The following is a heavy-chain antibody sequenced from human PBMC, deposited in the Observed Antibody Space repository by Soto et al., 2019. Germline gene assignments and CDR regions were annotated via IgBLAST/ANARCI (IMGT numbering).Heavy chain of an antibody. Sequence: GGSLRLSCAASGFTFSSYGMHWVRQAPGKGLEWVAVIWYDGSNKYYADSVKGRFTISRDNSKNTLYLQMNSLRAEDTAVYYCARPQSTMTTVTKSPYYYYYYGMDVWGQGTTVTVSS. D-gene: IGHD4-4*01. V-gene: IGHV3-33*01. J-gene: IGHJ6*02. CDR3: ARPQSTMTTVTKSPYYYYYYGMDV. CDR2: IWYDGSNK. CDR1: GFTFSSYG.